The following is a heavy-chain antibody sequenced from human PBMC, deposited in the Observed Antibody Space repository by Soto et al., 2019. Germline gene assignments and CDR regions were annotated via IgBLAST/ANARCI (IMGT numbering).Heavy chain of an antibody. CDR1: VLSLGSYA. D-gene: IGHD5-18*01. Sequence: RSSLGLSCAASVLSLGSYALSWVRQAPGKGLEWVSTISGSDGKTFYADSVKGRFSISRDTSKNTLYLQMNSLRAEDTAVYYCAKPGSHSYEDYWGQGTLVTVSS. J-gene: IGHJ4*02. V-gene: IGHV3-23*01. CDR2: ISGSDGKT. CDR3: AKPGSHSYEDY.